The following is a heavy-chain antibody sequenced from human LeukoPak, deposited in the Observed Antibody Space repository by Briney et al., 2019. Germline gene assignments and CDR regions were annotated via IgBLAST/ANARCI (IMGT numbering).Heavy chain of an antibody. V-gene: IGHV1-2*02. Sequence: ASVKVSCKAFGYTFTSNYMHWVRQAPGQGLEWMGWINPNSGGTNYAQKFQGRVTMTRDTSISTAYMELSRLRSDDTAVYYCARAVTMIVVTYYYYYMDVWGKGTTVTVSS. CDR3: ARAVTMIVVTYYYYYMDV. CDR2: INPNSGGT. CDR1: GYTFTSNY. D-gene: IGHD3-22*01. J-gene: IGHJ6*03.